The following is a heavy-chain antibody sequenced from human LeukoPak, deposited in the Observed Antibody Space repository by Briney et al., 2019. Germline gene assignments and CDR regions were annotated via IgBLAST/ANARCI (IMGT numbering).Heavy chain of an antibody. V-gene: IGHV3-21*06. D-gene: IGHD2-2*01. CDR2: IRGSSRSI. J-gene: IGHJ4*01. CDR3: ARGFCSSSSCSGTC. Sequence: GGSLRLSWAVSGFSFGSYSIKCVRQAEGEGMEWDSSIRGSSRSIYYVDSVKGRFTISRDNAKNALILQMNSLRAEDTVMYYCARGFCSSSSCSGTCWGQGTLVTVSS. CDR1: GFSFGSYS.